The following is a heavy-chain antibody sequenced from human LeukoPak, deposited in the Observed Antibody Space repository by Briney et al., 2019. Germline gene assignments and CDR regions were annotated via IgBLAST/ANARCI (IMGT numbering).Heavy chain of an antibody. J-gene: IGHJ4*02. CDR1: GGSFSGYY. V-gene: IGHV4-34*01. Sequence: SETLSLTCAVYGGSFSGYYWSWIRQPPGKGLEWIGEINHSGSTNYNPSLKSRVTISVDTSKNQFSLKLSAVTAADTAVYYCARDSSENPSAYWGQGTLVTVSS. CDR3: ARDSSENPSAY. CDR2: INHSGST. D-gene: IGHD3-22*01.